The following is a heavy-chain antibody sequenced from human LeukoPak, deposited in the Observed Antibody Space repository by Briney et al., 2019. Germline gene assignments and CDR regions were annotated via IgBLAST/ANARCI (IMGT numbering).Heavy chain of an antibody. D-gene: IGHD6-19*01. J-gene: IGHJ5*02. CDR1: GGSISSSSYY. CDR2: IYYSGSP. CDR3: ARGKTGYSSGWSPDNWFDP. Sequence: SETLSLTCTVYGGSISSSSYYWGWIRQPPGKGLEWIGSIYYSGSPYYNPSLKSRVTISVDTSKNQFSLKLSSVTAADTAVYYCARGKTGYSSGWSPDNWFDPWGQGTLVTVSS. V-gene: IGHV4-39*07.